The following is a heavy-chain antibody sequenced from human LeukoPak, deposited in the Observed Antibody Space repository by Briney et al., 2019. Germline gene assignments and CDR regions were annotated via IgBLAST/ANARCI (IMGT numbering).Heavy chain of an antibody. V-gene: IGHV5-51*01. J-gene: IGHJ4*02. CDR1: GYSFTSYW. D-gene: IGHD2-2*02. Sequence: GESLKISCKGSGYSFTSYWIGWVRQMPGKGLEWMGIIYPGDSDTRYSPSFQGQVTISADKSISTAYLQWSSLKASDTAMHYCSRLGYCSSTSGYTARGGDYWGQGTLVTVSS. CDR3: SRLGYCSSTSGYTARGGDY. CDR2: IYPGDSDT.